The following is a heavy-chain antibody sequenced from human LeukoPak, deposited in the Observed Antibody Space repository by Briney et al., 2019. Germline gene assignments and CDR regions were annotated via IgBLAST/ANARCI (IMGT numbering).Heavy chain of an antibody. V-gene: IGHV4-39*01. D-gene: IGHD3-10*01. CDR3: ARGFYFGSGTYFHHFDY. J-gene: IGHJ4*02. Sequence: SETLSLTCSVSGASICSSTFYWSWIRQPPGKGLEWIGSVFNSGNAYYTSSLRSRVTISADTSENQFSLKLNSVTAADTAVYYCARGFYFGSGTYFHHFDYWGQGALVTVSS. CDR1: GASICSSTFY. CDR2: VFNSGNA.